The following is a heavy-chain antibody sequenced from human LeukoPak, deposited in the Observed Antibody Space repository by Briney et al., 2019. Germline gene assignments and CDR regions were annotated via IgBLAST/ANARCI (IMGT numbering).Heavy chain of an antibody. J-gene: IGHJ4*02. CDR2: IYHSGST. CDR3: ARLLWFGELSHFDY. CDR1: GGSISSGYY. D-gene: IGHD3-10*01. V-gene: IGHV4-38-2*02. Sequence: SETLSLTCTVSGGSISSGYYWGWIRQPPGKGLEWIGSIYHSGSTYYNPSLKSRVTISVDTSKNQFSLKLSSVTAADTAVYYCARLLWFGELSHFDYWGQGTLVTVSS.